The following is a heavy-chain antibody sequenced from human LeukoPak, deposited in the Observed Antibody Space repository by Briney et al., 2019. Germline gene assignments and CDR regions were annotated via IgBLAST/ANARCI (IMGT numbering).Heavy chain of an antibody. CDR3: AREQEDYYFDY. CDR2: IYSGGST. V-gene: IGHV3-66*01. J-gene: IGHJ4*02. Sequence: GGSLRLSCAASGFTVSSNYMSWVRQAPGKGLEWVSVIYSGGSTYYADSVKGRFTISRDNSKNTLYLQMNSLRAEDTAVYYCAREQEDYYFDYWGQGTLVTVSS. CDR1: GFTVSSNY.